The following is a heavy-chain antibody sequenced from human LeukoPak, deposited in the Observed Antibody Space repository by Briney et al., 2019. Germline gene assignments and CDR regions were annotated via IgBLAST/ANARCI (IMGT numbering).Heavy chain of an antibody. Sequence: SETLSLTCTVSGGSISSYYWSWIRQPAGKGREWIGRIYTSGSTNYNPSLKSRVTMSVDTSKNQFSLKLSSVTAADTAVYYCARDGDLAYDYGSGSYSPPWFDPWGQGTLVTVSS. CDR3: ARDGDLAYDYGSGSYSPPWFDP. D-gene: IGHD3-10*01. CDR1: GGSISSYY. CDR2: IYTSGST. J-gene: IGHJ5*02. V-gene: IGHV4-4*07.